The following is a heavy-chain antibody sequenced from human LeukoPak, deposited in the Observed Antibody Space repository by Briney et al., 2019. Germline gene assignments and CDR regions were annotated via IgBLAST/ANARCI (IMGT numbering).Heavy chain of an antibody. CDR1: GFTFSTCS. CDR3: ARSAGRGEDYYYMDV. J-gene: IGHJ6*03. CDR2: ISTSSSYI. V-gene: IGHV3-21*01. Sequence: PGGSLRLSCVASGFTFSTCSMNWVRQAPGKGLEWVSSISTSSSYIYYADSVNGRFTISRDNAKNSLYLQMDSLRAEDTAVYYCARSAGRGEDYYYMDVWGKGTTVTVSS. D-gene: IGHD3-10*01.